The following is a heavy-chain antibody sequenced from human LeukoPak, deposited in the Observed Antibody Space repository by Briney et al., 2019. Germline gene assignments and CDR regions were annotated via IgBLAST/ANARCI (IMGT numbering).Heavy chain of an antibody. Sequence: GGSLRLSCAASVFTFSTHRMHWVRQAPGKGLEWVSSISGTSTYIHYADSVRGRFTISRDNAKNSLYLQMNSLRAEDTAVYYCARDRGFIGVFYNGIDVWGQGTTVTISS. CDR1: VFTFSTHR. J-gene: IGHJ6*02. V-gene: IGHV3-21*01. CDR3: ARDRGFIGVFYNGIDV. CDR2: ISGTSTYI. D-gene: IGHD3-10*01.